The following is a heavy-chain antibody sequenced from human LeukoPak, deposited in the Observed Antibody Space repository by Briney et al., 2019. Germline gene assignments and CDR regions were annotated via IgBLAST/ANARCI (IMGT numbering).Heavy chain of an antibody. CDR2: IHYSGST. CDR3: ARRDTSGRIGRFDP. D-gene: IGHD5-18*01. V-gene: IGHV4-39*01. CDR1: GGSISRNSYY. J-gene: IGHJ5*02. Sequence: SETVSLTCTVSGGSISRNSYYWGWIRQPPGKGLEWIASIHYSGSTYYNPSLKSRVTISVDTSKNQFSLKVSSVTAADTAAYYCARRDTSGRIGRFDPWGQGTLVTVSS.